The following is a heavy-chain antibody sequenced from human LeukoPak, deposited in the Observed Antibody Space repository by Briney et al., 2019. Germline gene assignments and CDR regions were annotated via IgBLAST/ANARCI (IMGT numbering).Heavy chain of an antibody. CDR2: INHSGST. D-gene: IGHD2/OR15-2a*01. Sequence: KPSETLSLTCAVYGGSFSGYYWSWIRQPPGKGLEWIGEINHSGSTNYNPSLKSRVPISVDTSKNQFSLKLSSVTAADTAVYYCARGPIGGWFDPWGQGTLGTVSS. CDR1: GGSFSGYY. V-gene: IGHV4-34*01. J-gene: IGHJ5*02. CDR3: ARGPIGGWFDP.